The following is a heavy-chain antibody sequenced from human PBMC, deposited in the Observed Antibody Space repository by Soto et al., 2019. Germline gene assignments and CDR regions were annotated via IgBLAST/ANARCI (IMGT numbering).Heavy chain of an antibody. CDR3: ARTMSVWSVFHYYSLDV. Sequence: QVQLVESGGGVVQPGRSLRLSCAASGFTFNSYGLHWVRQGPGNGLEWVSFISYDSTKTYYADSVKGRFTISRDNFNSALYVQMNSLTEEDTAVDYCARTMSVWSVFHYYSLDVWGQGTPVSVSS. CDR1: GFTFNSYG. CDR2: ISYDSTKT. J-gene: IGHJ6*02. D-gene: IGHD3-22*01. V-gene: IGHV3-30*03.